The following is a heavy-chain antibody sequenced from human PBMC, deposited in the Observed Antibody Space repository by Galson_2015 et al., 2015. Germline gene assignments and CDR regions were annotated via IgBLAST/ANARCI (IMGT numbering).Heavy chain of an antibody. D-gene: IGHD3-10*01. V-gene: IGHV3-11*01. J-gene: IGHJ4*02. CDR2: ISSSGSTI. Sequence: SLRLSCAASGFTFSNYYMSWIRQAPGKGLEWVSYISSSGSTIYYADSVKGRFTISRDNAKNSLYLQMNSLRAEDTAVYYCARHEGYGSGSYPFFDYWGQGTLVTVSS. CDR1: GFTFSNYY. CDR3: ARHEGYGSGSYPFFDY.